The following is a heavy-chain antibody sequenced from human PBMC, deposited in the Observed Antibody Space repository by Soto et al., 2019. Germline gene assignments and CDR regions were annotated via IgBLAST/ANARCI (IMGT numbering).Heavy chain of an antibody. CDR2: IIPIFGTA. V-gene: IGHV1-69*13. CDR3: AQQQLSFQDHTYHYYGMDV. Sequence: SVKVSCKASGGTFSSYAISWVRQAPGQGLEWMGGIIPIFGTANYAQKFQGRVTITADESTSTAYMELSSLRSEDTAVYYCAQQQLSFQDHTYHYYGMDVWGQGTTVTVSS. J-gene: IGHJ6*02. CDR1: GGTFSSYA. D-gene: IGHD6-13*01.